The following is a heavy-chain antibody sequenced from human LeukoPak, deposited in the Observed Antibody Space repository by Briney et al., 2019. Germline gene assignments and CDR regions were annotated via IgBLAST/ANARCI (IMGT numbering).Heavy chain of an antibody. J-gene: IGHJ4*02. D-gene: IGHD6-13*01. CDR2: ISAYNGNT. V-gene: IGHV1-18*01. CDR1: GYTFTSYD. Sequence: GASVKVSCKASGYTFTSYDISWVRQAPGQGLEWMGWISAYNGNTNYAQKLQGRVTMTTDTSTSTAYMELRSLRSDDTAVYYCARDGSSSWTSYYFDYWGQGTLVTVSS. CDR3: ARDGSSSWTSYYFDY.